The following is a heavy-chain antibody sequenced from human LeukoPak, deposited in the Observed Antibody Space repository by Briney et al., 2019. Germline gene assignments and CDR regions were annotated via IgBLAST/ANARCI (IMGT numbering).Heavy chain of an antibody. CDR3: ARRFRRRYYFDY. Sequence: ASVKVSCKASGYTFTSYGVSWVRQAPGQGLEWMGWISAYNGNTNYAQKLQGRVTMTTDTSTSTAYMELRSLRSDDTAVYYCARRFRRRYYFDYWGQGTLVTVSS. D-gene: IGHD3-16*01. CDR2: ISAYNGNT. CDR1: GYTFTSYG. J-gene: IGHJ4*02. V-gene: IGHV1-18*01.